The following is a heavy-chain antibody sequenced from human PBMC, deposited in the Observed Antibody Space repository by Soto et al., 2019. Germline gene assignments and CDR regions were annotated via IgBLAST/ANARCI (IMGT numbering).Heavy chain of an antibody. CDR1: GGSISSYY. CDR3: ARAAAGRFDP. V-gene: IGHV4-4*07. J-gene: IGHJ5*02. Sequence: PSETLSLACPVCGGSISSYYWSWILQPAGNGLEWIGRIYTSGSTNYNPSLKSRVTMSVDTSKNQFSLKLSYVTAADKDVYYCARAAAGRFDPWGQGTLVT. D-gene: IGHD6-13*01. CDR2: IYTSGST.